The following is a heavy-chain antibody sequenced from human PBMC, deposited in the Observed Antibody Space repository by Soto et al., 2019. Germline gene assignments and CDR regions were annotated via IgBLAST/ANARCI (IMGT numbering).Heavy chain of an antibody. V-gene: IGHV3-13*01. D-gene: IGHD6-19*01. CDR2: IGTAGDT. CDR3: ARDRAVAGITGYYYYGMDV. Sequence: GGSLRLSCAASGFTFSSYDMHWVRQATGKGLEWVSAIGTAGDTYYPGSVKGRFTISRENAKNSLYLQMNSLRAEDTAVYYCARDRAVAGITGYYYYGMDVWGQGTTVTVSS. J-gene: IGHJ6*02. CDR1: GFTFSSYD.